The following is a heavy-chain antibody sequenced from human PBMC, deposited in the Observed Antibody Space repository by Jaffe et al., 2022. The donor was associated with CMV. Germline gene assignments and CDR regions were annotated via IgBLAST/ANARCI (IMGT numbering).Heavy chain of an antibody. J-gene: IGHJ5*02. CDR3: ANLEKYTVAEAPTGWFDL. V-gene: IGHV1-69*04. CDR1: GGTFSRYA. D-gene: IGHD2-15*01. CDR2: IIPVLDKK. Sequence: QVHLVQSGAEVKRPGSSVKVSCKPSGGTFSRYAISWVRQAPGQGLEWMARIIPVLDKKDYAQKFQGRVTLTADKSTTTAYMELSSLTSADTAIYYCANLEKYTVAEAPTGWFDLWGQGTVVTVS.